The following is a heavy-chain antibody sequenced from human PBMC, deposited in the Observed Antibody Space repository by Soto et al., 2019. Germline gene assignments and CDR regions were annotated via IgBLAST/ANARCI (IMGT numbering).Heavy chain of an antibody. J-gene: IGHJ4*02. D-gene: IGHD3-10*01. V-gene: IGHV4-59*01. CDR3: AKVMGMVRGVYPLDY. CDR1: GDSISPSY. CDR2: VYYTGSA. Sequence: QVQLQESGPGLVKPSETLSLTCTVSGDSISPSYWSWIRQPPGKEPEWIGYVYYTGSANYNPSLKSRGTISVDTSNNQFFLRLTSVTAADAAVYYCAKVMGMVRGVYPLDYWGQGTLVTVSS.